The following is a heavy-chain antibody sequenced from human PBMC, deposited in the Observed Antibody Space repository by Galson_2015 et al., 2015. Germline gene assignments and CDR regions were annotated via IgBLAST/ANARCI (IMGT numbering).Heavy chain of an antibody. Sequence: SLRLSCAASGFTFSNYWMTWVRQAPGKGLEWVANIKQDGSERYYVDSVEGRFTISRDNAKNSLYLQMNSLRAEDTAVYFCARYYAADTVLIPFYWGQGTLVTVSS. CDR1: GFTFSNYW. CDR3: ARYYAADTVLIPFY. V-gene: IGHV3-7*03. J-gene: IGHJ4*02. CDR2: IKQDGSER. D-gene: IGHD3-16*01.